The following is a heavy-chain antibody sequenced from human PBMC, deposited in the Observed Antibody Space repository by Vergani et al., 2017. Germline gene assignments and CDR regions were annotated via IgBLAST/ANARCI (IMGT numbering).Heavy chain of an antibody. J-gene: IGHJ4*02. V-gene: IGHV4-61*02. CDR1: GGSISSGSYY. CDR2: IYTSGST. D-gene: IGHD1-26*01. Sequence: QVQLQESGPGLVKPSQTLSLTCTVSGGSISSGSYYWSWIRQPAGKGLEWIGRIYTSGSTNYNPSLKSRVTISVDTSKNQFSLKLSSVTAADTAVYYCARVKRRGSYGYYFDYWGQGTLVTVSS. CDR3: ARVKRRGSYGYYFDY.